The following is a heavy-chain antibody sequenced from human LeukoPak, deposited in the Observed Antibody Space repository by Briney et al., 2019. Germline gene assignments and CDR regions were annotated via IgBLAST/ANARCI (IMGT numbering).Heavy chain of an antibody. Sequence: GRSLSLSCAPAGFTLSSYGMSWVRQAPGKGREWVSATSSSDAGTYHAECVRGRFSISRDNSKNTLYLQMNSLRAEDTAVYYCAKEYRVDPWGPGTLVTVSP. J-gene: IGHJ5*02. V-gene: IGHV3-23*01. CDR2: TSSSDAGT. CDR1: GFTLSSYG. CDR3: AKEYRVDP. D-gene: IGHD5-12*01.